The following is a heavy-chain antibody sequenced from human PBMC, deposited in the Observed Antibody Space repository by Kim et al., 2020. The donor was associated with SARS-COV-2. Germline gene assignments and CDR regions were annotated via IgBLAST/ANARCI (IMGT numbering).Heavy chain of an antibody. Sequence: YSSGTTCYNPSLKSRVTISVDTSKNQFSLKLSSVTAADTAVYYCARHTDCWGQGTLVTVSS. V-gene: IGHV4-39*01. J-gene: IGHJ4*02. CDR3: ARHTDC. CDR2: YSSGTT.